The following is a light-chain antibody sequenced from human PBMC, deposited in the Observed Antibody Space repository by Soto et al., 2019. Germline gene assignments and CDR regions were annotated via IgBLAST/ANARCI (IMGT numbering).Light chain of an antibody. J-gene: IGKJ1*01. Sequence: MQFTQSPSSLSASVGARFTFTCLASEDISSWLAWYQQKPGKAPKLLIYKASTLKSGVPSRFSGSGSGTEFTLTISSLQPDDFATYYCQHYNSYSEAFGQGTKVDIK. CDR1: EDISSW. CDR3: QHYNSYSEA. V-gene: IGKV1-5*03. CDR2: KAS.